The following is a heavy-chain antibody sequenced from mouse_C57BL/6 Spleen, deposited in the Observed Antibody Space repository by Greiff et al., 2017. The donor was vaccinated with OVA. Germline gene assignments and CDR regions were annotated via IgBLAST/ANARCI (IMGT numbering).Heavy chain of an antibody. CDR2: IYPGSGST. Sequence: QVQLQQPGAELVKPGASVKMSCKASGYTFTSYWITWVKQRPGQGLEWLGDIYPGSGSTKYNEKFKSKATLTADTSSSTAYMQLISLTSVDSAVYSSASSSYGSSSAHWGQGTTLTVSS. J-gene: IGHJ2*01. CDR3: ASSSYGSSSAH. D-gene: IGHD1-1*01. V-gene: IGHV1-55*01. CDR1: GYTFTSYW.